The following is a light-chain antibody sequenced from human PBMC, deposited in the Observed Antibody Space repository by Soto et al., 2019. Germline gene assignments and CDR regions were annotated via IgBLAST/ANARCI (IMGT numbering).Light chain of an antibody. J-gene: IGKJ1*01. CDR2: ATS. CDR3: QQSYSTPRT. CDR1: QRITNY. Sequence: DIQMTQSPYSLSASVGDRVTITCRASQRITNYLNWYQQKPGKAPKLLIYATSSLQSGVPSRFSGSGSGTDFSLTISSLEPEDFATYYCQQSYSTPRTFGQGTKVDI. V-gene: IGKV1-39*01.